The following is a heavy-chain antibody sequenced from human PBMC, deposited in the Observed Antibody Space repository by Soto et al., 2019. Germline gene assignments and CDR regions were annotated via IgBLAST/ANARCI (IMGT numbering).Heavy chain of an antibody. CDR3: ARFTYKSGFNWFDP. Sequence: QVQLQESGPGLVKPSETLSLTCTVSGASLNSDYWSWIRQSPGKGLEWIGYIYHMGGTDYNPSLKSRVTISIEKSKNQFSLNLRSVTAADTAVYFCARFTYKSGFNWFDPWGQGTQVTVSS. J-gene: IGHJ5*02. CDR1: GASLNSDY. D-gene: IGHD5-12*01. V-gene: IGHV4-59*03. CDR2: IYHMGGT.